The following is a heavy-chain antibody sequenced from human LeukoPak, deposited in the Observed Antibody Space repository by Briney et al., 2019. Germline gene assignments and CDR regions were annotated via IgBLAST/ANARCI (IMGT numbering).Heavy chain of an antibody. D-gene: IGHD1-26*01. V-gene: IGHV1-69*13. CDR3: ARLGHGAWVGP. J-gene: IGHJ5*02. Sequence: ASVKVSCKASGYTFTSYGISWVRQAPGQGLEWMGGIIPIFGTANYAQKFQGRVTITADESTSTAYMELSSLRSEDTAVYYCARLGHGAWVGPWGQGTLVTVSS. CDR1: GYTFTSYG. CDR2: IIPIFGTA.